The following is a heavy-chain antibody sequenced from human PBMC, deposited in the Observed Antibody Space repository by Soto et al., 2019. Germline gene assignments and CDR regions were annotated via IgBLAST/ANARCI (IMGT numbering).Heavy chain of an antibody. CDR1: GYTFTSYG. J-gene: IGHJ5*02. CDR3: AGASSIAVARAGVDP. CDR2: ISSYNGNT. V-gene: IGHV1-18*01. Sequence: QVQLVQSGAEVKKPGASVKVSCKASGYTFTSYGISWVRQAPGQGLEWMGWISSYNGNTNYAQKLQGRVSVTTDTSTGTDYMERRSLRSDDTAVYYCAGASSIAVARAGVDPWGQGTLVTVSS. D-gene: IGHD6-19*01.